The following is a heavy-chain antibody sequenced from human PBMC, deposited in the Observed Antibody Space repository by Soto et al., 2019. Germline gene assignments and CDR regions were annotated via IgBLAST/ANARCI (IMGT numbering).Heavy chain of an antibody. CDR1: GFTFSSYG. CDR3: AKEKDYVWGSYRYRGAFDI. V-gene: IGHV3-30*18. J-gene: IGHJ3*02. D-gene: IGHD3-16*02. Sequence: QVQLVESGGGVVQPGRSLRLSCAASGFTFSSYGMHWVRQAPGKGLEWVAVISYDGSNKYYADSVKGRFTTSRDNSKNTLYLQMNSLRAEDTAVYYCAKEKDYVWGSYRYRGAFDIWGQGTMVTVSS. CDR2: ISYDGSNK.